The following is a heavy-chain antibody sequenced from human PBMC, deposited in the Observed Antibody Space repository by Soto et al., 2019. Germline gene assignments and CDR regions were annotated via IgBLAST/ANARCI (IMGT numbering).Heavy chain of an antibody. CDR1: GGSISSAY. CDR2: IYDTGST. D-gene: IGHD6-13*01. Sequence: QVQLQESGPGLVKPPETLSLTCTVSGGSISSAYWTWIRQPPGKGLEWIGYIYDTGSTNYNPSLKSRVTLSLDTSNKQFSLTRSSVTAAATAMYYCASRESIAVAGTGYYFDFWSQGTLVTVSA. V-gene: IGHV4-59*01. CDR3: ASRESIAVAGTGYYFDF. J-gene: IGHJ4*02.